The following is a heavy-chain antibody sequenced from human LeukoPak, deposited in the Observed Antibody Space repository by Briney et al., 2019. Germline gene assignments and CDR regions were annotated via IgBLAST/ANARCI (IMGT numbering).Heavy chain of an antibody. CDR3: AKMHYDYWSSYYN. D-gene: IGHD3/OR15-3a*01. J-gene: IGHJ4*02. V-gene: IGHV1-2*02. Sequence: GASVKVSCKASGYTFTGYFIHWVRQAPGQGLEWMGWINPSSGATHYAQSFQGRVTMTRDTSISTAYMELGSLRSDDTAVYYCAKMHYDYWSSYYNWGQGTLVSVSS. CDR1: GYTFTGYF. CDR2: INPSSGAT.